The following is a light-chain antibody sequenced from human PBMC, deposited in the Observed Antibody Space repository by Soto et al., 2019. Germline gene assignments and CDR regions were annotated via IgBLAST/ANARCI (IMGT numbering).Light chain of an antibody. J-gene: IGKJ1*01. CDR2: WAS. Sequence: DCGMALSPDSLAVSLGEMATINCKCSQSVLYTSNNKNYLAWYQQKAGQPPKXLIYWASYRESGVPDRFIASGSGTDFTLTISSLQVEDVATYYCQQYLHNPRTFGQGTKVDIK. CDR1: QSVLYTSNNKNY. CDR3: QQYLHNPRT. V-gene: IGKV4-1*01.